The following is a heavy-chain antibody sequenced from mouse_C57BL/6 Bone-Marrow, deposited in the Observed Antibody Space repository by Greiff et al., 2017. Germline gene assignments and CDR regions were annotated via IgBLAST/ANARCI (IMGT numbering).Heavy chain of an antibody. CDR1: GYTFTDYY. Sequence: VQLQQSGPVLVKPGASVKMSCKASGYTFTDYYMNWVKQSHGKSLEWIGVINPYNGGTSYNQKFKGKATLTVDKSSSTAYMELNSLTSEDSAVYYCASLGLSSYWYFDVWGTGTTVTVSS. J-gene: IGHJ1*03. D-gene: IGHD1-1*01. CDR3: ASLGLSSYWYFDV. V-gene: IGHV1-19*01. CDR2: INPYNGGT.